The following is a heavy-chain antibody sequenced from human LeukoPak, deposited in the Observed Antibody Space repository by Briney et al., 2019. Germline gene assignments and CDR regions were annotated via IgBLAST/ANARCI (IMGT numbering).Heavy chain of an antibody. D-gene: IGHD3-16*01. Sequence: ASVKVSCKASGYTFTGYYMHWVRQAPGQGLEWMGWINPNSGGTNYAQKFQGRVTMTRDTSISPAYMELSRLRSDDTAVYYCGRGVAVFGGGAFDIWGQGTMVTVSS. V-gene: IGHV1-2*02. CDR2: INPNSGGT. J-gene: IGHJ3*02. CDR3: GRGVAVFGGGAFDI. CDR1: GYTFTGYY.